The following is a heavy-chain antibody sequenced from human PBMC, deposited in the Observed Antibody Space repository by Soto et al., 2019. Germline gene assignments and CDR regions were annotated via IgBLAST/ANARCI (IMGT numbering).Heavy chain of an antibody. V-gene: IGHV4-34*01. D-gene: IGHD2-15*01. CDR3: ARGRCSGGSCFPSADY. J-gene: IGHJ4*02. Sequence: QVQLQQWGAGLLKPSETLSLTCAVYGGSFSGYYWSWIRQPPGKGLEWIGEINHSGSTNYNPSLKSRATISVDTSKNQFYLKLSSVTAADTAVYYCARGRCSGGSCFPSADYWGQGTLVTVSS. CDR1: GGSFSGYY. CDR2: INHSGST.